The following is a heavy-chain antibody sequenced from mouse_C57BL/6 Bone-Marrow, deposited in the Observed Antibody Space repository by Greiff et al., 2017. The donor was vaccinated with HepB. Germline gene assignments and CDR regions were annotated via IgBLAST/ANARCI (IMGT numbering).Heavy chain of an antibody. V-gene: IGHV1-76*01. Sequence: QVQLKESGAELVRPGASVKLSCKASGYTFTDYYINWVKQRPGQGLEWIARIYPGSGNTYYNEKFKGKATLTAEKSSSTAYMQLSSLTSEDSAVYFCARGGFDYGSSYGGYWGQGTTLTVSS. CDR1: GYTFTDYY. D-gene: IGHD1-1*01. CDR3: ARGGFDYGSSYGGY. J-gene: IGHJ2*01. CDR2: IYPGSGNT.